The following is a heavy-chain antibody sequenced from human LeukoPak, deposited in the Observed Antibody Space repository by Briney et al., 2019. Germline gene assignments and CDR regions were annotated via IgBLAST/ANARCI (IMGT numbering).Heavy chain of an antibody. CDR2: IYYSGST. Sequence: SETLSLTCTVSGGSISRSSYYWGWIRQPPGKGLERIGSIYYSGSTYYNPSLKSRVTISVDTSKNQFSLKLSSVTAADTAVYYCARLWTRDLTYYYFDYWGQGTLVTVSS. CDR1: GGSISRSSYY. D-gene: IGHD3/OR15-3a*01. V-gene: IGHV4-39*07. CDR3: ARLWTRDLTYYYFDY. J-gene: IGHJ4*02.